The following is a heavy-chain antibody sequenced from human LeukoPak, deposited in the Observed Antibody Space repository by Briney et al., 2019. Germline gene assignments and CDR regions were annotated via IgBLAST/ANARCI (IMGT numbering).Heavy chain of an antibody. J-gene: IGHJ4*02. V-gene: IGHV3-23*01. Sequence: GGSLTLSCAASGFAFSTYAMSWVRQAPGKGLEWVAAITGSSSSTYYTDSVKGRFTISRDNPQNTLYLQMNSLRAEDTAVYYCAKTGGSYPYYFDYWGQGTLVTVSS. D-gene: IGHD1-26*01. CDR3: AKTGGSYPYYFDY. CDR2: ITGSSSST. CDR1: GFAFSTYA.